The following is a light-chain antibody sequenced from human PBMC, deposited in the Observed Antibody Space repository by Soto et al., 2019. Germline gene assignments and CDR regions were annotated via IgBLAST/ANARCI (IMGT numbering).Light chain of an antibody. J-gene: IGLJ1*01. CDR2: EVS. V-gene: IGLV2-14*01. CDR1: SSDVGGYNY. Sequence: QSALTQPASVSGSPGQSITIPCTGTSSDVGGYNYVSWYQQHPGKAPKLMIYEVSNRPSGVSNRFSGSKSGNTASLTISGLQAEDEADYYCSSYTSSSTRVFGTGTKLTVL. CDR3: SSYTSSSTRV.